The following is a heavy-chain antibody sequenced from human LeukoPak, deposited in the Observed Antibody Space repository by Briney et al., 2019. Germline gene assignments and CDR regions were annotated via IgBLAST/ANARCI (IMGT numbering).Heavy chain of an antibody. J-gene: IGHJ3*02. D-gene: IGHD2-2*01. CDR2: IYSGGST. CDR3: ARDCSSTSCSRSDAFDI. V-gene: IGHV3-66*01. CDR1: GFTVSSNY. Sequence: GGSLRLSCAASGFTVSSNYMSWVRQAPGKGLEWVSVIYSGGSTYYADPVKGRFTISRDNSKNTLYLQMNSLRAEDTAVYYCARDCSSTSCSRSDAFDIWGQGTMVTVSS.